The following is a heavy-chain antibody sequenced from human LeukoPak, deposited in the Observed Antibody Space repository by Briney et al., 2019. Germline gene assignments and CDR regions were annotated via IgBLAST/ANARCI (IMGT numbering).Heavy chain of an antibody. Sequence: PGGSLRLSCAASGFTFSSYGMSWVRQAPGKGLEWVSAISGSGGSTYYADSVKGRFTISRDNSKNTLYLQMNSLRAEDTAVYYCARERITMVRPRGAFDIWGQGTMVTVSS. CDR2: ISGSGGST. CDR3: ARERITMVRPRGAFDI. D-gene: IGHD3-10*01. J-gene: IGHJ3*02. V-gene: IGHV3-23*01. CDR1: GFTFSSYG.